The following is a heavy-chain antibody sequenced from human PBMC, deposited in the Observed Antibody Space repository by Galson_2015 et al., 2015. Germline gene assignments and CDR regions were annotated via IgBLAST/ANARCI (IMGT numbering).Heavy chain of an antibody. CDR2: IYPGDSDT. CDR3: ARRYCSTTSCFAPFDY. CDR1: GYSFTNYW. V-gene: IGHV5-51*01. Sequence: QSGAEVKKPGESLMVSCRGSGYSFTNYWVGWGRKMPGKGLELMGIIYPGDSDTRYSPSFQGQVTISADKSISTAYLQWSSLKASDTAMYYCARRYCSTTSCFAPFDYWGQGTLVTVSS. D-gene: IGHD2-2*01. J-gene: IGHJ4*02.